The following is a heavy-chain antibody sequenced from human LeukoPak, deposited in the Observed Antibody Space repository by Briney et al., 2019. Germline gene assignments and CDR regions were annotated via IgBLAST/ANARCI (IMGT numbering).Heavy chain of an antibody. CDR1: GGTFSSYA. CDR2: IIPIFGTA. D-gene: IGHD1-1*01. CDR3: ARGNDRWADFDY. V-gene: IGHV1-69*13. Sequence: SVKVSCKASGGTFSSYAISWVRQAPGQGLEWTGGIIPIFGTANYAQKFQGRVTITADESTSTAYMELSSLRSEDTAVYYCARGNDRWADFDYWGQGTLVTVSS. J-gene: IGHJ4*02.